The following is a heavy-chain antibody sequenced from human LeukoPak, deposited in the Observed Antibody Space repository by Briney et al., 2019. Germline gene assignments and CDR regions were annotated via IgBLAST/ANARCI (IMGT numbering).Heavy chain of an antibody. CDR2: ISWNSGSI. Sequence: PGGSLRLSCAASGFTFDDYAMHWVRQAPGKGLEWVSSISWNSGSIGYADSVKGRFTISRDNAKNSLFLQMNSLRAEDTAVYYCARDRITDFWSGYYTNYFDYWGQGTLVTVSS. CDR1: GFTFDDYA. D-gene: IGHD3-3*01. J-gene: IGHJ4*02. CDR3: ARDRITDFWSGYYTNYFDY. V-gene: IGHV3-9*01.